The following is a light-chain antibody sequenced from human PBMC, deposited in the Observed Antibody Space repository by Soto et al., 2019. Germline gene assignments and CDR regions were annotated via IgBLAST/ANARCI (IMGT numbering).Light chain of an antibody. CDR1: QGISSY. J-gene: IGKJ4*01. CDR2: AAS. Sequence: DIQLTQSPSFLSASVGDRVTITCRASQGISSYLAWYQQKPGKAPKLLIYAASTLQGGVPSRFSGSGSGTEFTLTISSLQPEDFATYYCQQPNGLTFGGGTKVEIK. CDR3: QQPNGLT. V-gene: IGKV1-9*01.